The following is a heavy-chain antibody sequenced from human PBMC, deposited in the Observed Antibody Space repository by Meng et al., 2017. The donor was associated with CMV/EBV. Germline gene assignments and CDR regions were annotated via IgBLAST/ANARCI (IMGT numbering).Heavy chain of an antibody. CDR2: IYYSGST. V-gene: IGHV4-31*03. D-gene: IGHD2-2*01. CDR3: ARAYCSSTSCPYYYYYGMDV. Sequence: SETLSLTCTVSGGSISSGGYYWSWIRQHPGKGQEWIGYIYYSGSTYYNPSLKSRVTISVDTSKNQFSLKLSSVTAADTAVYYCARAYCSSTSCPYYYYYGMDVWGQGTTVTVSS. CDR1: GGSISSGGYY. J-gene: IGHJ6*02.